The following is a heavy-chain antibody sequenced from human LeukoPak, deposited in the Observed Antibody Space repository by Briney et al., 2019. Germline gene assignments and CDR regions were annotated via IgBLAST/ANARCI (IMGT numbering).Heavy chain of an antibody. CDR2: ISAYNGNT. J-gene: IGHJ4*02. V-gene: IGHV1-18*01. CDR3: ARSEISGYDAVYYFDY. Sequence: ASVKVSCKASGYTFTSYGISWVRQAPGQGLEWMGWISAYNGNTNYAQKLQGRVTMTTDTSTSTAYMELRSLRSDDTAVYYCARSEISGYDAVYYFDYWGQGTLVTVSS. D-gene: IGHD5-12*01. CDR1: GYTFTSYG.